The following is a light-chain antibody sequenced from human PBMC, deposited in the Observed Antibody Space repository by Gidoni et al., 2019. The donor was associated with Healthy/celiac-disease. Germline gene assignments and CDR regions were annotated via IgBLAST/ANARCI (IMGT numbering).Light chain of an antibody. CDR1: QSVSNN. V-gene: IGKV3-15*01. CDR3: QQYNNWPRT. CDR2: GAS. J-gene: IGKJ1*01. Sequence: EVVMTQSPATLSVSPGERATLSCRASQSVSNNLAWYQQRPGQAPRLLIYGASTRATGIPARFSGSGSGTEFTVTISSLQSEDFAVYYCQQYNNWPRTFGQXTKVEI.